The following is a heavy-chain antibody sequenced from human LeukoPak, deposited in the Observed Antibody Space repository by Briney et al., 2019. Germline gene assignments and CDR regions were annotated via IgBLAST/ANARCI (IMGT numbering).Heavy chain of an antibody. Sequence: SETLSLTCAVYGGSFSGYYWSWIRQPPGKGLEWIGEINHSGSTNYNPSLKSRVNISVDTSKNQFSLKLSSVTAADTAVYYCARGGVWKSPFDAFDIWGQGTMVTVSS. CDR3: ARGGVWKSPFDAFDI. CDR1: GGSFSGYY. CDR2: INHSGST. V-gene: IGHV4-34*01. D-gene: IGHD3-16*01. J-gene: IGHJ3*02.